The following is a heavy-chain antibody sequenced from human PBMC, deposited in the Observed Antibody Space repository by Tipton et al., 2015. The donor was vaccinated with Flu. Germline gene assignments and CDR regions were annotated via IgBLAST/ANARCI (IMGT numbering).Heavy chain of an antibody. J-gene: IGHJ4*02. CDR1: GFTFSNFP. Sequence: SLRLSCSTSGFTFSNFPVSWVRQAPGKGLEWVSSMSRTSSFIHYADSVKGRFTISRDNAKNSLFLQMNSLRAEDTAIFYCAREMSQYSSAFGYWGQGTLVTVS. CDR2: MSRTSSFI. CDR3: AREMSQYSSAFGY. V-gene: IGHV3-21*01. D-gene: IGHD6-19*01.